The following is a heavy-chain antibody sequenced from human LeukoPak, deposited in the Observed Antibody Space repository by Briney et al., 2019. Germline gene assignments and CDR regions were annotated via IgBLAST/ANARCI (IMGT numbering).Heavy chain of an antibody. V-gene: IGHV3-7*01. Sequence: PGGSLRLSCAGSGFTFSNSWMGWVRQAPGKGLEWVANVQHIGGETYYVDSVKGRFTISRDNAKNSVYLQMNSLGADDTAVYYCATYSILNAQEFRCWGQGTLVTVTS. CDR1: GFTFSNSW. CDR2: VQHIGGET. CDR3: ATYSILNAQEFRC. J-gene: IGHJ1*01. D-gene: IGHD4-11*01.